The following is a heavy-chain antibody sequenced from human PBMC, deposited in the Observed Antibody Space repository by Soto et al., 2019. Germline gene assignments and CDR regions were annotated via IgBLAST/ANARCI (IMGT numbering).Heavy chain of an antibody. CDR1: GGSISTYY. V-gene: IGHV4-59*08. D-gene: IGHD3-22*01. CDR3: VRHLCMIGETMWPMDV. CDR2: IYYSGST. J-gene: IGHJ6*02. Sequence: SETLSLTCTVSGGSISTYYWSWIRQPPGKGLEWIGYIYYSGSTNYNPSLKSRVTISVGTSKNQLSLKLNSVTAADTAVYYCVRHLCMIGETMWPMDVWAQGTSVTVS.